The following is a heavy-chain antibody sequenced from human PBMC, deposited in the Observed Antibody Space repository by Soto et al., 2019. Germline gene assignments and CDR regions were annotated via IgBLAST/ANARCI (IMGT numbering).Heavy chain of an antibody. Sequence: ASVKVSCKASGYTFTSYYMHWVRQAPGQGLEWMGIINPSGGSTSYAQKFQGRVTMTRDTSTSTVYMELSSLRSEDTAVYYCAREFLEWLAPYYYYYGMDVWGQGTTDTVSS. CDR1: GYTFTSYY. CDR3: AREFLEWLAPYYYYYGMDV. CDR2: INPSGGST. V-gene: IGHV1-46*01. J-gene: IGHJ6*02. D-gene: IGHD3-3*01.